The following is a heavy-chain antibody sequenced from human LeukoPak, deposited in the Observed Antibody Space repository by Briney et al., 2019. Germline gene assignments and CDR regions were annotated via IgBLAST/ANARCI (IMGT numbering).Heavy chain of an antibody. J-gene: IGHJ4*02. CDR1: GFTFSSYS. D-gene: IGHD6-19*01. Sequence: GGSLRLSCAASGFTFSSYSMKWVRQAPGKGLEWVSYISSSSSTIYYADSVKGRFTISRDNAKSSLYLQMNSLRAEDTAVYYCARVTHWLVLGYWGQGTLVTVSS. CDR3: ARVTHWLVLGY. V-gene: IGHV3-48*01. CDR2: ISSSSSTI.